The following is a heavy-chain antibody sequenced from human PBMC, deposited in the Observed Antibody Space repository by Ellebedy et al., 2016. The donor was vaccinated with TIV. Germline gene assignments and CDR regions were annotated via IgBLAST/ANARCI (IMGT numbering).Heavy chain of an antibody. CDR3: ARDLSVIDGGMVV. Sequence: SETLSLXXTVSGGSISSYYWSWIRQPPGKGLEWIGYIYYSGSTNYNPSLKSRVTISVDTSKNQFSLKLSSVTAADTAVYYCARDLSVIDGGMVVWGQGTTVTVSS. CDR2: IYYSGST. J-gene: IGHJ6*02. V-gene: IGHV4-59*01. D-gene: IGHD2-21*01. CDR1: GGSISSYY.